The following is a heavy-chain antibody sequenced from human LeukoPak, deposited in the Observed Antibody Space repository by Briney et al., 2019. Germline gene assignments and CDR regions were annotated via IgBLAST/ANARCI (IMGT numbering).Heavy chain of an antibody. CDR3: ARDLGYSSGVDY. CDR1: GFTFSSYW. D-gene: IGHD6-19*01. Sequence: PGGSLRLSCAASGFTFSSYWMHWVRQAPGKGLVWVSRINSDGSSTSYADSVEGRFTISRDNAKNTLYLQMNSLRAEDTAMYYCARDLGYSSGVDYWGQGTLVTVSS. V-gene: IGHV3-74*01. CDR2: INSDGSST. J-gene: IGHJ4*02.